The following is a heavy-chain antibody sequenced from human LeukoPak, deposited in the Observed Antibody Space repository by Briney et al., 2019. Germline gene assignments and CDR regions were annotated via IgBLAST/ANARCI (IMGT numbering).Heavy chain of an antibody. D-gene: IGHD3-10*01. J-gene: IGHJ4*02. CDR2: IKQDGSEK. V-gene: IGHV3-7*01. CDR1: AFTFSSYW. Sequence: GGSLRLSCAPSAFTFSSYWMSWVRQAPGKGLEWVAIIKQDGSEKYYVDSVEGRFTISRDNAKKSLYLEMNSLRPEDTAVYYCAKDEGRSDRYGSGSYPPYWGQGTLVTVSS. CDR3: AKDEGRSDRYGSGSYPPY.